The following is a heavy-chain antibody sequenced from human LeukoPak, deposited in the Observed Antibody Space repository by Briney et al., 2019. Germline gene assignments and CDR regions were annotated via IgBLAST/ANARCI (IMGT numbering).Heavy chain of an antibody. CDR1: GGSISSYY. D-gene: IGHD2-21*02. V-gene: IGHV4-59*08. Sequence: PSETLSLTCTVSGGSISSYYWSWIRQPPGKGLERIGYIYYSGSTNYNPSLKSRVTISVDTSKNQFSLKLSSVTAADTAVYYCARHKVTAILSWFDPWGQGTLVTVSS. CDR2: IYYSGST. J-gene: IGHJ5*02. CDR3: ARHKVTAILSWFDP.